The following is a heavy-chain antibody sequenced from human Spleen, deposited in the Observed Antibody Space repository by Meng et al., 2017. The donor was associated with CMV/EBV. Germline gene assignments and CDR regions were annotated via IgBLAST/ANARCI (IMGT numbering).Heavy chain of an antibody. CDR2: IDPKSGDT. CDR3: ARGASGYDWTPEY. D-gene: IGHD5-12*01. J-gene: IGHJ4*02. Sequence: ASVKVSCKASGYTFTDYYIHWVRQAPGQGLEWMAWIDPKSGDTKYAQKIQGRVTLSRDTSFSATYMELSRLRSDDTAVYYCARGASGYDWTPEYWGQGTLVTVSS. CDR1: GYTFTDYY. V-gene: IGHV1-2*02.